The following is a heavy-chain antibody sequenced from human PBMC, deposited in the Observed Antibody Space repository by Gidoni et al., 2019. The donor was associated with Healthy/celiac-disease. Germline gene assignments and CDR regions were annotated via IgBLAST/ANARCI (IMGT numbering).Heavy chain of an antibody. CDR1: GFTFSSYG. J-gene: IGHJ3*02. CDR3: AKDLNAFDI. CDR2: ISYDGSNK. V-gene: IGHV3-30*18. Sequence: VQLVESGGGVVQPGRSLRLSCAASGFTFSSYGMHWVRQAPGKGLEWVAVISYDGSNKYYADSVKGRFTISRDNSKNTLYLQMNSLRAEDTAVYYCAKDLNAFDIWGQGTMVTVSS.